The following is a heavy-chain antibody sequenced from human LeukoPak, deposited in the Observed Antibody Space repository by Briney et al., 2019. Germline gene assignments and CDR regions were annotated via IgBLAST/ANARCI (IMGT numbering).Heavy chain of an antibody. J-gene: IGHJ4*02. CDR3: ARDLMGIAYRGAFYY. CDR1: GFTFSSYG. CDR2: ISYDGSNK. Sequence: GGSLRLSCAASGFTFSSYGMHWVRQAPGKGLEWVAVISYDGSNKYYADSVKGRFTISRYNTKNSLYLQMNSLRAEDTAVYYCARDLMGIAYRGAFYYWGQGTLVTVSS. V-gene: IGHV3-30*03. D-gene: IGHD6-13*01.